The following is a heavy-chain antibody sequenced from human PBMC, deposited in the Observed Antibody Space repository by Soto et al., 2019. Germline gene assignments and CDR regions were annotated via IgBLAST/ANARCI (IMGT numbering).Heavy chain of an antibody. J-gene: IGHJ5*02. CDR2: ISDTGGGT. Sequence: VGSLRLSCAASGVNFSSYAMNWVRQAPGKGLEWVSTISDTGGGTFYAGSVKGRFTISRDNSKNTLYLQMHSLRADDSAIYFCAVGRHKTSGSNTWFYPWGRGTLVTVSS. D-gene: IGHD3-22*01. CDR1: GVNFSSYA. CDR3: AVGRHKTSGSNTWFYP. V-gene: IGHV3-23*01.